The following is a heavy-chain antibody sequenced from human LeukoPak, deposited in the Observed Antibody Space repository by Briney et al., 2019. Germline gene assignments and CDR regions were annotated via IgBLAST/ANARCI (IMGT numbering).Heavy chain of an antibody. J-gene: IGHJ4*02. CDR3: TRDLTGYSSGPTGY. CDR2: IKEDGSET. V-gene: IGHV3-7*01. D-gene: IGHD6-19*01. CDR1: GFTFSRYY. Sequence: GGSLRLSCAASGFTFSRYYMSWVRQTPGKGLEWLANIKEDGSETYYVDSVKGRFTISRDNAKNSLYLQMSSLRAEDTAVYYCTRDLTGYSSGPTGYWGQGTLVTVSS.